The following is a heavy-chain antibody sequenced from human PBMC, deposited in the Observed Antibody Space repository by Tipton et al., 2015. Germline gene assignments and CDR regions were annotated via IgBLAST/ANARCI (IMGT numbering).Heavy chain of an antibody. CDR1: GFKFSNYR. D-gene: IGHD1-26*01. CDR3: TRDYMENSGTVHYYYYYGMFV. Sequence: SLRLSCAGSGFKFSNYRMNWVRQAPGKGLEWVSSIISNGADTYYADSVKGRFTVSRDNAKSSFFLEMKSLRAEDTAVYYCTRDYMENSGTVHYYYYYGMFVWGQGTTVTVSS. J-gene: IGHJ6*02. CDR2: IISNGADT. V-gene: IGHV3-21*01.